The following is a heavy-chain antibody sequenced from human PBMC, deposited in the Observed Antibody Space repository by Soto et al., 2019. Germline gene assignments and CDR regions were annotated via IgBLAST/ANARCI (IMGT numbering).Heavy chain of an antibody. Sequence: SETLSLTCTVSGGSISSYYWSWIRQPPGKGLEWIGYIYYSGSTNYNPSLKSRVTISVDTSKNQFSLKLSSVTAADTAVYYCGRSEGENPIFGYYYGMDVWGKGTTVTVSS. CDR3: GRSEGENPIFGYYYGMDV. V-gene: IGHV4-59*01. CDR1: GGSISSYY. J-gene: IGHJ6*04. CDR2: IYYSGST. D-gene: IGHD3-9*01.